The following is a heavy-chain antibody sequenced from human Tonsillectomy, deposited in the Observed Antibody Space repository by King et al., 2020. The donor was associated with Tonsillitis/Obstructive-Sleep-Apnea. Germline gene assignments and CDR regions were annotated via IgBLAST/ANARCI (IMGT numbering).Heavy chain of an antibody. Sequence: VQLVESGGGLVKPGGSLRLSCAASGFTFSSNTMSWVRQAPGKGLEWVSSISSSSTYIFYADSLRGRFTISRDNARNSLYLQMNSLRAEDTAVYYCARDSGTGGLDWFLGLNWFDPWGQGTLVTVSS. D-gene: IGHD3/OR15-3a*01. V-gene: IGHV3-21*01. J-gene: IGHJ5*02. CDR2: ISSSSTYI. CDR3: ARDSGTGGLDWFLGLNWFDP. CDR1: GFTFSSNT.